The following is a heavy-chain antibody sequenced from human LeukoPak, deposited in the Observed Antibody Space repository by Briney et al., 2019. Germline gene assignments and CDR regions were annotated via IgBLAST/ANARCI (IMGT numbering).Heavy chain of an antibody. CDR2: INPSGGST. Sequence: ASVKVSCKASGYTFTSYYMHWVRQAPGQGLELMGIINPSGGSTSYAQKFQGRVTMTRDMSTSTVYMELSSLRSEDTAVYYCARDPNYYDSSGYHTGGYFDYWGQGTLVTVSS. J-gene: IGHJ4*02. CDR1: GYTFTSYY. CDR3: ARDPNYYDSSGYHTGGYFDY. V-gene: IGHV1-46*01. D-gene: IGHD3-22*01.